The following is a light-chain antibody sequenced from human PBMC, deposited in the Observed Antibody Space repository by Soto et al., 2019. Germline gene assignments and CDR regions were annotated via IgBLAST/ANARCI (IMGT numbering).Light chain of an antibody. V-gene: IGLV7-46*01. J-gene: IGLJ3*02. CDR2: DTT. CDR1: TGAVTSGNS. CDR3: LLSYSGTNWV. Sequence: QAVVTQEPSLTVSPGGTVTLTCGSSTGAVTSGNSPYWFQKKPGQAPRILIYDTTNKQSWTPARFSGSLLGGKAVLTLAGAQTDDEADYYCLLSYSGTNWVFGGGTKLTVL.